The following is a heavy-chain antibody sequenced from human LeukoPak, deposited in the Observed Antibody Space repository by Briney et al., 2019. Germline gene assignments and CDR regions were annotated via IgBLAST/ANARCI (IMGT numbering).Heavy chain of an antibody. D-gene: IGHD2-8*01. CDR2: ISGSGGST. V-gene: IGHV3-23*01. CDR3: AKGYCTNGVCYYYYYMDV. J-gene: IGHJ6*03. Sequence: GALRLSCAASGFTFSSYAMSWVRQAPGKGLEWVSAISGSGGSTYYADSVKGRFTISRDNSKNTLYLQMNSLRAEDTAVYYCAKGYCTNGVCYYYYYMDVWGKGTTVTVSS. CDR1: GFTFSSYA.